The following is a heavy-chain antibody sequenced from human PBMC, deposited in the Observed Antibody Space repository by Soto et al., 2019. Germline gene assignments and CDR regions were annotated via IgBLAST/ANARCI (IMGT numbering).Heavy chain of an antibody. CDR2: ISANNGNT. CDR3: ARDRGSSALDY. J-gene: IGHJ4*02. D-gene: IGHD1-26*01. Sequence: QVQLVQSGAEVKKPGASVKVSCKASGYTFTNYGISWVRQAPGQGLEWMGWISANNGNTNYEQKLQGRVTLTTVTSASTASRELRSLRSDDTAVYYCARDRGSSALDYWGQGTLVTASS. V-gene: IGHV1-18*01. CDR1: GYTFTNYG.